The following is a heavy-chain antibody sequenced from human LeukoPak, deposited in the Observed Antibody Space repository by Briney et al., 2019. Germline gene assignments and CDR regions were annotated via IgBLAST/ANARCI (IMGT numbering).Heavy chain of an antibody. V-gene: IGHV4-34*01. CDR1: GGSLSAYY. CDR3: ARSPRYCSGGSCYFLHY. D-gene: IGHD2-15*01. J-gene: IGHJ4*02. CDR2: VNHSGGA. Sequence: SETLSLTCAVYGGSLSAYYWSWIRQPPGKGLEWIGEVNHSGGANYNLSLKSRVTMSVDTSKNQFSLKLSSVTAADTAVYYCARSPRYCSGGSCYFLHYWGQGTLVTVSS.